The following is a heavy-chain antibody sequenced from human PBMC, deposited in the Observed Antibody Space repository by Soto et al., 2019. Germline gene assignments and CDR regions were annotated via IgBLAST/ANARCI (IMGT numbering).Heavy chain of an antibody. CDR2: INPNSGGT. D-gene: IGHD3-22*01. J-gene: IGHJ6*02. V-gene: IGHV1-2*02. CDR1: GYTFTGYY. Sequence: ASVKVSCKASGYTFTGYYMHWVRQAPGQGLEWMGWINPNSGGTNYAQKFQGRVTMTRDTSISTAYVELSRLRSDDTAVYYCARGREHYYDSSGYYTGGSGHGMDVWGQGTTVTVSS. CDR3: ARGREHYYDSSGYYTGGSGHGMDV.